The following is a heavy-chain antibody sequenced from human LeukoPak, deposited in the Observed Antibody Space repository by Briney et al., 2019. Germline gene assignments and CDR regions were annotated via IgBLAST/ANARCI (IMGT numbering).Heavy chain of an antibody. D-gene: IGHD6-6*01. CDR3: ASSSDAFDI. CDR1: GFTFSSYT. V-gene: IGHV3-21*01. J-gene: IGHJ3*02. CDR2: IHESGGYI. Sequence: PGGSLRLSCAASGFTFSSYTMNWVRQAPGKGLEWVSSIHESGGYIYYADSVKGRFTISRDNAEKSLYLQMDSLRAEDTAVYYCASSSDAFDIWAKGQWSPSLQ.